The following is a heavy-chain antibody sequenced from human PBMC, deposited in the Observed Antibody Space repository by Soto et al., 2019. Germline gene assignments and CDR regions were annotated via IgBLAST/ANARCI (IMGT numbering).Heavy chain of an antibody. D-gene: IGHD1-26*01. CDR3: GRSVVGATGEILYNAMDV. Sequence: QVQLVQSGAEVKKPGASVKVSCKASGYTFTTYALHWERQAPGQRPEWMGWINPASGHTKYSKKFQDRVTITPDTSASTGYMELSSLRSEDTAVYYCGRSVVGATGEILYNAMDVWGQGTTVTVSS. V-gene: IGHV1-3*01. CDR1: GYTFTTYA. J-gene: IGHJ6*02. CDR2: INPASGHT.